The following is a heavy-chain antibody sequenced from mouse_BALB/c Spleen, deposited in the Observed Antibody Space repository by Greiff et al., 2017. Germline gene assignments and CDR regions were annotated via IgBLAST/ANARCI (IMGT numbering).Heavy chain of an antibody. Sequence: VKLVESGPGLVQPSQSLSITCTASGFTFTSYGVHWVRQSPGKGLEWLGVIWSGGSTDYNAAFISRLSISKDNSKSQVFFKMNSLQANDTAIYYCARKSMITTYAMDYWGQGTSVTVSS. CDR2: IWSGGST. CDR1: GFTFTSYG. CDR3: ARKSMITTYAMDY. J-gene: IGHJ4*01. D-gene: IGHD2-4*01. V-gene: IGHV2-2*02.